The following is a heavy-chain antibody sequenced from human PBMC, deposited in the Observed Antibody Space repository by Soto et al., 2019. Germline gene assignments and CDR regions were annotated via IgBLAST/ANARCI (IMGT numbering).Heavy chain of an antibody. CDR1: GGSVTGSC. V-gene: IGHV4-59*02. D-gene: IGHD4-4*01. CDR2: IDYNGRA. Sequence: PSETLSLTCAVSGGSVTGSCWSWVRQPPGKGLEWIGCIDYNGRAHYNPSHTSRVSMSLDTSNNHFSLKLSSVTAADTAVYYCARGPDHSKVGYWGQGTLVTVSS. CDR3: ARGPDHSKVGY. J-gene: IGHJ4*02.